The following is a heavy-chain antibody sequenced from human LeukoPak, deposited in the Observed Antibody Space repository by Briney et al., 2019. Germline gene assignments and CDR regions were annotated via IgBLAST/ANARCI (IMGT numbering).Heavy chain of an antibody. CDR1: GGSISSSSYY. D-gene: IGHD6-13*01. Sequence: SETLSLTCTVYGGSISSSSYYWGWIRQPPGKGLEWIGSIYYSGSTYYNPSLKSRVTISVDTSKNQFSLKLSSVTAADTAVYYCARLASSSWFDPWGQGTLVTVSS. CDR3: ARLASSSWFDP. J-gene: IGHJ5*02. V-gene: IGHV4-39*01. CDR2: IYYSGST.